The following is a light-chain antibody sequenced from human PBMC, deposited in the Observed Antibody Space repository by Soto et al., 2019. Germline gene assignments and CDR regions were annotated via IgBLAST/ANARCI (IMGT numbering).Light chain of an antibody. CDR1: QRVPTKY. J-gene: IGKJ4*01. CDR2: DVS. CDR3: QHYGDSPS. Sequence: IVLTQSPGTLSLSPGERATLSCRASQRVPTKYLAWFQQQPGQAPRLLMNDVSTRVTGFPDRFSGSGSETYFTLTISRLAAEDFAVYYCQHYGDSPSFGGGTKVEMK. V-gene: IGKV3-20*01.